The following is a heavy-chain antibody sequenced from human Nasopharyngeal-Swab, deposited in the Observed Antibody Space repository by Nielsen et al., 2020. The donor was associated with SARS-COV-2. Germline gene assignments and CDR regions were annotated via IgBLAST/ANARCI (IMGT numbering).Heavy chain of an antibody. CDR1: GYTLTELS. CDR2: FDPEDGET. J-gene: IGHJ5*02. D-gene: IGHD6-19*01. V-gene: IGHV1-24*01. CDR3: ATAAVAGNAGWFDP. Sequence: APVKVSCKVSGYTLTELSMHWVRQAPGKGLEWMGGFDPEDGETIYAQKFQGRVTMTEDTSTDTAYMELSSLRSEDTAVYYCATAAVAGNAGWFDPWGQGTLVTVSS.